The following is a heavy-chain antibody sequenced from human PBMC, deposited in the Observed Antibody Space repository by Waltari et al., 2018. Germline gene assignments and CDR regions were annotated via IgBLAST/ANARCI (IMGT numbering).Heavy chain of an antibody. CDR3: VRLAQRTYRSPVPGRHYYYGMDV. J-gene: IGHJ6*02. D-gene: IGHD3-10*01. Sequence: EEQLLESGGGLVQPGDSLRLSCAASGFRFSNYWMNWVRQAPGKGLVWVRRIGNDESSLTYADSVKGRFTISRDNAKNTLYLQMKRLRAEDTAVYYCVRLAQRTYRSPVPGRHYYYGMDVWGQGTTVTVSS. CDR2: IGNDESSL. CDR1: GFRFSNYW. V-gene: IGHV3-74*03.